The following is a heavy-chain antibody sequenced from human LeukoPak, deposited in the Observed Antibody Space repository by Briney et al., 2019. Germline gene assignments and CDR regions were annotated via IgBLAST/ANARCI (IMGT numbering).Heavy chain of an antibody. CDR2: ISYDGSNK. CDR3: ARSSPYYYDSSPRQAGDAFDI. Sequence: GGSLRLSCAASGFTFSSYAMHWVRQAPGKGREGVAVISYDGSNKYYADSVKGRFPISRDNSKNTLYLQMNSLRAEDTVVYYCARSSPYYYDSSPRQAGDAFDIWGQGTMVTVSS. D-gene: IGHD3-22*01. J-gene: IGHJ3*02. CDR1: GFTFSSYA. V-gene: IGHV3-30*01.